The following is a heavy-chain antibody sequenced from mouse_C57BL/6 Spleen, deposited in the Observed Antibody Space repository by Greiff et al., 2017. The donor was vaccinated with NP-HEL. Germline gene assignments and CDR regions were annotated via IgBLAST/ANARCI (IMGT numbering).Heavy chain of an antibody. D-gene: IGHD2-4*01. J-gene: IGHJ3*01. V-gene: IGHV5-17*01. CDR1: GFTFSDYG. CDR3: AIDYDYDETWFAY. Sequence: EVKVVESGGGLVKPGGSLKLSCAASGFTFSDYGMHWVRQAPEKGLEWVAYISSGSSTIYYADTVKGRFHFSRDNAKNTLFLQMTSLRSEDTAMYYCAIDYDYDETWFAYWGQETLVTVAA. CDR2: ISSGSSTI.